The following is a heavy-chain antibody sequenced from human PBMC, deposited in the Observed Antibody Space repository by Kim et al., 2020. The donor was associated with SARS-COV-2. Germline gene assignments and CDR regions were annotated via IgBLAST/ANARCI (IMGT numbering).Heavy chain of an antibody. CDR2: PRRGCT. J-gene: IGHJ4*02. Sequence: PRRGCTNYAQKFQGRVTMTRDTCISTAYMELSRLRSDDTTVYYCARSWDYWGQGTLVTVSS. CDR3: ARSWDY. V-gene: IGHV1-2*02.